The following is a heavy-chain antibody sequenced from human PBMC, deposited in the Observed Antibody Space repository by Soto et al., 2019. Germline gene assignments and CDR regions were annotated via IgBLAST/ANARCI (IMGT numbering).Heavy chain of an antibody. D-gene: IGHD2-21*01. CDR3: ARLVVFVAAVDV. Sequence: QVQLQESGPGLVKPSQTLSLTCSVSGVSVSSGTFYWSWIRQHPGKGLEWIGYIYHSGKTYYNPSRKSGVTSSADTSKNQFSLNLTSMTAADTAVYYCARLVVFVAAVDVWGQGTTVIVSS. V-gene: IGHV4-31*03. J-gene: IGHJ6*02. CDR2: IYHSGKT. CDR1: GVSVSSGTFY.